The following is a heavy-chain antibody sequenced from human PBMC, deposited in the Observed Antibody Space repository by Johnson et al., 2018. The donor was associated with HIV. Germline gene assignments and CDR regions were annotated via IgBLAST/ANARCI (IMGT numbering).Heavy chain of an antibody. J-gene: IGHJ3*02. CDR1: GFTFNDHG. D-gene: IGHD6-6*01. V-gene: IGHV3-20*04. CDR2: INWNGGTK. Sequence: VQLVESGGGVVQPGRSLRLSCAVCGFTFNDHGMSWVRQAPGKGLEWVSGINWNGGTKDYADSVKGRFTISRDNSKNTLYLQMNSLRAEDTAVYYCAKDRGAARALDAFDIWGQGTMVTVSS. CDR3: AKDRGAARALDAFDI.